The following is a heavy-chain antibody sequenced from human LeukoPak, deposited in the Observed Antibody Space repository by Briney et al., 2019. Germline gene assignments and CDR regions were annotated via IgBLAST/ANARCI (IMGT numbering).Heavy chain of an antibody. CDR2: IIPIFGTA. J-gene: IGHJ4*02. CDR3: ARAEGYCSSTSCLGAAAGPDLLPDY. CDR1: GGTFSSYT. V-gene: IGHV1-69*13. Sequence: SVKVSCKASGGTFSSYTISWVRQAPGQGLEWMGGIIPIFGTANYAQKFQGRVTITADESTSTAYMELSSLRSEDTAVYYCARAEGYCSSTSCLGAAAGPDLLPDYWGQGTLVTVSS. D-gene: IGHD2-2*01.